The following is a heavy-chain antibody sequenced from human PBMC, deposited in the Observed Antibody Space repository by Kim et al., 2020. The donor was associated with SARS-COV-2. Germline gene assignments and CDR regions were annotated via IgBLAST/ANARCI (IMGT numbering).Heavy chain of an antibody. J-gene: IGHJ5*02. Sequence: SETLSLTCTVSGGSISSYYWSWIRQPPGKGLEWIGYIYYSGSTNYNPSLKSRVTISVDTSKNQFSLKLSSVTAADTAVYYCARSLLRWNENWFDPWGQGTLVTVSS. CDR3: ARSLLRWNENWFDP. CDR1: GGSISSYY. CDR2: IYYSGST. V-gene: IGHV4-59*01. D-gene: IGHD1-1*01.